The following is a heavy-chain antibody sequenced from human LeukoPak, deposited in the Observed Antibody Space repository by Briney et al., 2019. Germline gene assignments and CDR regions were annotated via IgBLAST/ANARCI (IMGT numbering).Heavy chain of an antibody. Sequence: PGGSLRLSCAASGFTFSSFTMSWVRQAPGKGLEWVSTIRASGETYYADSVKGRFTISRDNSKNTLFLQMNSLRAGDTALYFCAKDWTTRTGTFSDRWGQGTLVTVSS. J-gene: IGHJ4*02. CDR3: AKDWTTRTGTFSDR. D-gene: IGHD1-1*01. CDR2: IRASGET. CDR1: GFTFSSFT. V-gene: IGHV3-23*01.